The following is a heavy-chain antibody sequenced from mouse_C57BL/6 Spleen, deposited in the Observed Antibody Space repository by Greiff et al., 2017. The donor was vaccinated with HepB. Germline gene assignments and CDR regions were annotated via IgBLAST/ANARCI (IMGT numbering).Heavy chain of an antibody. D-gene: IGHD1-1*01. J-gene: IGHJ2*01. Sequence: QVQLKESGAELVKPGASVKISCKASGYAFSSYWMNWVKQRPGKGLEWIGQIYPGDGDTNYNGKFKGKATLTADKSSSTAYMQLSSLTSEDSAVYFCARSDITTVVAHFDYWGQGTTLTVSS. CDR2: IYPGDGDT. V-gene: IGHV1-80*01. CDR1: GYAFSSYW. CDR3: ARSDITTVVAHFDY.